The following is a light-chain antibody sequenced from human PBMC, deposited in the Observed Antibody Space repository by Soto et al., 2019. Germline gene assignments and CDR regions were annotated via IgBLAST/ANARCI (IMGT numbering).Light chain of an antibody. J-gene: IGKJ2*01. V-gene: IGKV3-15*01. CDR1: QSVSSS. CDR2: AAS. CDR3: LQHKSWPFT. Sequence: EIVMTQSPATLSVSPGERATLSCRASQSVSSSLAWFQQKPGQAPRLLIYAASARATGIAARLSGSGSGTEFTLTISSLQSEDFAVYYCLQHKSWPFTFGQGTMLEIK.